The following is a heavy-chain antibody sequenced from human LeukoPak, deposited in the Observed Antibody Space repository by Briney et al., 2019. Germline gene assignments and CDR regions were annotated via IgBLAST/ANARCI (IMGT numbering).Heavy chain of an antibody. D-gene: IGHD5-18*01. Sequence: SETLSLTCAVYGGSFSGYYWSWIRQPPGKGLEWIGEINHSGSTNYNPSLKSRVTISVDTSKNQFSLKLSSVTAADTAVYYCARGGWMQLWLPTGGFDYWGQGTLVTVSS. CDR3: ARGGWMQLWLPTGGFDY. CDR1: GGSFSGYY. J-gene: IGHJ4*02. V-gene: IGHV4-34*01. CDR2: INHSGST.